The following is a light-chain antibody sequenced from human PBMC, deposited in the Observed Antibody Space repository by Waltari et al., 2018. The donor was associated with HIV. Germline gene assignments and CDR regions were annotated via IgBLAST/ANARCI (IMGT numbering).Light chain of an antibody. Sequence: QSALTQPASVSGSPGQSITISCTGTSRDVGGYNYVSWYQHHPGKAPKLMISDVSIRPGGFSNRFAGSKAGNTASLTISGLQAEDEADYYCNSYTTSSTLHVVFGGGTKLTVL. CDR2: DVS. CDR3: NSYTTSSTLHVV. J-gene: IGLJ2*01. CDR1: SRDVGGYNY. V-gene: IGLV2-14*03.